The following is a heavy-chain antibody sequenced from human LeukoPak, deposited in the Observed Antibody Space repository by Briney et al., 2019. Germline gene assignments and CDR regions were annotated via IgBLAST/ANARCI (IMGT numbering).Heavy chain of an antibody. CDR3: ARAGNLVIKDYYYYYYMDV. CDR1: GGSISSYY. J-gene: IGHJ6*03. D-gene: IGHD3-9*01. Sequence: PSETLSLTCTVSGGSISSYYWSWIRQPPGGGLEWSGYIYYSGSTNYNPSLKSRVTISVDTSKNQFSLKLSSVTAADTAVYYCARAGNLVIKDYYYYYYMDVWGKGTTVTVSS. V-gene: IGHV4-59*01. CDR2: IYYSGST.